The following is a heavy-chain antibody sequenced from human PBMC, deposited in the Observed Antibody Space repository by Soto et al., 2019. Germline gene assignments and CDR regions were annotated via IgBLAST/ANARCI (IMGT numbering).Heavy chain of an antibody. CDR1: GGSINNGDFS. CDR3: VRAQKGIPFDH. J-gene: IGHJ4*02. V-gene: IGHV4-30-2*01. Sequence: PSETLSLTCDVSGGSINNGDFSWTWIRQPPGKGLEWIGSIRYSGTTYYTPSLQSRVTMSVDTSKNQFSLNLSSVTAADTAVYYCVRAQKGIPFDHWGQGTLVTVSS. D-gene: IGHD2-21*01. CDR2: IRYSGTT.